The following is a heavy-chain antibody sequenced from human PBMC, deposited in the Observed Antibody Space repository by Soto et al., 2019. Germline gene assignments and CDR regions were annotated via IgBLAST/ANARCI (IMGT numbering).Heavy chain of an antibody. CDR2: ISSSSSTI. V-gene: IGHV3-48*01. CDR3: ASSPYDYGQPGYYFDY. CDR1: GFTFSSYS. D-gene: IGHD4-17*01. J-gene: IGHJ4*02. Sequence: PGGSLRLSCAASGFTFSSYSMNWVRQAPGKGLEWVSYISSSSSTIYYADSVKGRFTISRDNAKNSLYLQMNSLRAEDTAVYYCASSPYDYGQPGYYFDYCGQGTLVTVSS.